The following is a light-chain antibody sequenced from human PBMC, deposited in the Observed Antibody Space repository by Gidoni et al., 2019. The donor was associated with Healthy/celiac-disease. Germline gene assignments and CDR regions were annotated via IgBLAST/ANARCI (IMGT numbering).Light chain of an antibody. CDR1: QSLLHSNGYNY. J-gene: IGKJ2*01. CDR2: LGS. V-gene: IGKV2-28*01. Sequence: DSVMTQSPLSMPVTPGEPASISCRSSQSLLHSNGYNYLYWYLQKPGQSPQLLIYLGSNRASGVPDRFSGSGSGTDFTLKISRVEAEDVGVYYCMQALQTPSTFGQGTKLEIK. CDR3: MQALQTPST.